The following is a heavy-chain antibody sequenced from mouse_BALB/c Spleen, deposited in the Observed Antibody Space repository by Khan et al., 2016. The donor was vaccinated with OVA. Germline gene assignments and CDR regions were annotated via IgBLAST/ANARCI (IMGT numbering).Heavy chain of an antibody. CDR1: GYTFTSNT. D-gene: IGHD2-14*01. Sequence: QVQLKQSGAELARPGASVMMSCKASGYTFTSNTMHWVKQRPGQGLEWIGNINPRSGYTDYTQRFKDKAPLTADKSSSTAYTQLSSLTSEGTTVYYFARRTTGYALKYWGLGTSVTVSS. J-gene: IGHJ4*01. V-gene: IGHV1-4*01. CDR2: INPRSGYT. CDR3: ARRTTGYALKY.